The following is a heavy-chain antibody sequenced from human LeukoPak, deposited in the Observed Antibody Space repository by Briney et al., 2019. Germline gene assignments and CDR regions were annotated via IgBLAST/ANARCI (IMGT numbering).Heavy chain of an antibody. D-gene: IGHD6-19*01. J-gene: IGHJ4*02. CDR2: IYASGST. CDR3: ARGYVFVWAVGGYYFDY. Sequence: SETLSLTCTVSGGSISSYYWSWIRQPAGKGLEWIGRIYASGSTNYNPSLKSRVTMSVDTSKNQFSLKLSSVTAADTAVYYCARGYVFVWAVGGYYFDYWGQGMLVTVSS. CDR1: GGSISSYY. V-gene: IGHV4-4*07.